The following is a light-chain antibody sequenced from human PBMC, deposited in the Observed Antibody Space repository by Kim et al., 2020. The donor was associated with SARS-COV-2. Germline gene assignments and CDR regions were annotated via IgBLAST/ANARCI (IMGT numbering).Light chain of an antibody. CDR3: QQYNNRWT. CDR2: GAS. CDR1: QSVSSN. J-gene: IGKJ1*01. V-gene: IGKV3-15*01. Sequence: SGSPGERATLSCRASQSVSSNLAWYQQKPGQAPRLLIYGASTRATGIPARFSGSGSGTEFTLTISSLQSEDFAVYYCQQYNNRWTFGQGTKVDIK.